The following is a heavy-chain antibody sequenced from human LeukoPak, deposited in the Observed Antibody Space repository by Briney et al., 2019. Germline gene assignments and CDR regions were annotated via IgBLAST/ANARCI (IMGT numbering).Heavy chain of an antibody. D-gene: IGHD2-2*02. V-gene: IGHV1-69*02. J-gene: IGHJ6*03. CDR1: GGTFSSYT. CDR3: AIRPLDCSSTSCYTEAYYYMDV. Sequence: SVKVSCKASGGTFSSYTISWVRQAPGQRLEWMGRIIPILGIANYAQKFQGRVTITADKSTSTAYMELSSLRSEDTAVYYCAIRPLDCSSTSCYTEAYYYMDVWGKGTTVTVSS. CDR2: IIPILGIA.